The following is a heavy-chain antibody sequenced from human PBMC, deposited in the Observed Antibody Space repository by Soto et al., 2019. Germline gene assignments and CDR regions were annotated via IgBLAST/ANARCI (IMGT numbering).Heavy chain of an antibody. CDR3: ARVTERRLDY. Sequence: QVQLVQSGAEVKKPGASVKVSCKASGYTFTSYDINSVRQATGQGLEWMGWMTPNSGNTGYAQKFQRRVNTTTNTSISTAYLGLSSLRSEDTAVYYCARVTERRLDYWGQGTLVTVSS. CDR2: MTPNSGNT. J-gene: IGHJ4*02. D-gene: IGHD1-1*01. V-gene: IGHV1-8*01. CDR1: GYTFTSYD.